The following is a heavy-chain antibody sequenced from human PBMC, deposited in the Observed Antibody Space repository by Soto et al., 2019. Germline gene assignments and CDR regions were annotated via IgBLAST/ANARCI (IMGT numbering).Heavy chain of an antibody. CDR2: LIPIFGAA. V-gene: IGHV1-69*01. Sequence: QVQLVQSGAEVRKPGSSVKVSCKISGGTFTNYVISWLRQAPGQGLEWMGGLIPIFGAANLAQKFQGRVTITADEATSTVNMELSSLTSGDTAVYDCARGRSSPNCDPWGQGTLVTVSS. J-gene: IGHJ5*02. D-gene: IGHD6-6*01. CDR1: GGTFTNYV. CDR3: ARGRSSPNCDP.